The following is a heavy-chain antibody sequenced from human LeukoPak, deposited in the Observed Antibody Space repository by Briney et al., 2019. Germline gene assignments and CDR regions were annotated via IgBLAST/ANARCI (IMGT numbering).Heavy chain of an antibody. CDR3: AGSYSSSRFDY. V-gene: IGHV3-11*04. CDR1: GFTFSDYH. CDR2: ISSSGSKV. D-gene: IGHD6-6*01. Sequence: GGSLRLSCTASGFTFSDYHMSWIRQAPGKGLEWVSYISSSGSKVYYADSVKGRFTISRDNAKNSLYLQMNSLRAEDTAVYYCAGSYSSSRFDYWGQGTLVTVSS. J-gene: IGHJ4*02.